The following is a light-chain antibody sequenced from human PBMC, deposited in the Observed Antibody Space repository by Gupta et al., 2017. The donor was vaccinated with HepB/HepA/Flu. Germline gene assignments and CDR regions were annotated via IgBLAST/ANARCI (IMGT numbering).Light chain of an antibody. Sequence: IVLTQSPGTLSLFPGETATLSCRASQSVSSTSLAWYQQKPGQAPRLIISGASSRATGIPNRLSASGSGTDFTLTISRREPEDFAMYYCQQLGSAPLTFGGGTRV. CDR2: GAS. V-gene: IGKV3-20*01. CDR3: QQLGSAPLT. CDR1: QSVSSTS. J-gene: IGKJ4*01.